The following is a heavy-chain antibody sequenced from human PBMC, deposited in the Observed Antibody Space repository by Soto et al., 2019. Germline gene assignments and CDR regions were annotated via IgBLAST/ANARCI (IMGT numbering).Heavy chain of an antibody. CDR2: ISGSGGST. J-gene: IGHJ4*02. Sequence: GGSLRLSCAASGFTFSSYAMSWVRQAPGKGLEWVSAISGSGGSTYYADSVKGRFTISRDNSKNTLYRQMNSLRAEDTAVYYCANHESAIAVAGTRPYYFDYWGQGTLVTVSS. D-gene: IGHD6-19*01. CDR1: GFTFSSYA. CDR3: ANHESAIAVAGTRPYYFDY. V-gene: IGHV3-23*01.